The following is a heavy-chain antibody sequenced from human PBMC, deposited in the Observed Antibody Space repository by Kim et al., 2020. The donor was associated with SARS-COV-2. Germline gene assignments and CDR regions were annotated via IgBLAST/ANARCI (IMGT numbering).Heavy chain of an antibody. CDR3: VFGRRYLPDGEY. J-gene: IGHJ4*02. CDR1: GFMFSSYS. D-gene: IGHD3-9*01. CDR2: LSSSTTYI. Sequence: GGSLRLSCTASGFMFSSYSVNWVRQAPGKGLEWVSSLSSSTTYIRYTDSVKGRFTISRDNGKTAVYLQMDSLRGEDTAVYYCVFGRRYLPDGEYWGQGIQVTVAS. V-gene: IGHV3-21*01.